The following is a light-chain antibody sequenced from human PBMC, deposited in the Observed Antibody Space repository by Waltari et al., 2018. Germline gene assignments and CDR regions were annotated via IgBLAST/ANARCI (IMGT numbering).Light chain of an antibody. CDR1: QTISNF. Sequence: DIQMTQSPSSLSASVGDRVTITCRASQTISNFLNWYQQKPGKAPKLLIYAAPSLQSGVPSRFSGGGSGTDFTLTISSLQPEDFATYYCQQGYSVPPLTFGGGTKVGIK. V-gene: IGKV1-39*01. J-gene: IGKJ4*01. CDR3: QQGYSVPPLT. CDR2: AAP.